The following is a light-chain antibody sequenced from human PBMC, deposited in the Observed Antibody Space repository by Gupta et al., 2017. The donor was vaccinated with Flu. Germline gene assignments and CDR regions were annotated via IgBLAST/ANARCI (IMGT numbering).Light chain of an antibody. CDR2: GAS. V-gene: IGKV3-20*01. CDR3: QQYGGSPWT. CDR1: QSVSSSY. Sequence: DIVLTQSPGTLSLSPGERATLSCRASQSVSSSYLAWYQQKPGQAPRLLIYGASSRATGIPDRFSGSGSGTDFTLTISRLEAEDFAMYYCQQYGGSPWTFGQGTKVEIK. J-gene: IGKJ1*01.